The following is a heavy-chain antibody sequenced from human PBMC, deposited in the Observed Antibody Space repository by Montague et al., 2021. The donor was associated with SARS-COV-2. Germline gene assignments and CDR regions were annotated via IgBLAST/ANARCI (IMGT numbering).Heavy chain of an antibody. CDR1: GGSFSDYN. CDR2: INYGGST. J-gene: IGHJ4*02. D-gene: IGHD1-1*01. V-gene: IGHV4-34*01. Sequence: SETLSLTCAVYGGSFSDYNWTWIRQSPGEGLEWIGQINYGGSTKYNPSLKSRVTISIDTSKNQFSLKLTSVTAADTAVYYCARGAPGYWGQGTLVTVSS. CDR3: ARGAPGY.